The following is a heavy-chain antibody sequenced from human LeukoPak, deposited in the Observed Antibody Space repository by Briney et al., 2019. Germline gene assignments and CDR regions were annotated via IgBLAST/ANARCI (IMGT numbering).Heavy chain of an antibody. CDR1: GGSISSGGYY. Sequence: SQTLSLTCTVSGGSISSGGYYWSWIRQHPGKGLEWIGYTYYSGSTYYNPSLKSRVTISVDTSKNQFSLKLSSVTAADTAVYYCARAWLIAQRFDPWGQGTLVTVSS. J-gene: IGHJ5*02. D-gene: IGHD5-18*01. CDR3: ARAWLIAQRFDP. CDR2: TYYSGST. V-gene: IGHV4-31*03.